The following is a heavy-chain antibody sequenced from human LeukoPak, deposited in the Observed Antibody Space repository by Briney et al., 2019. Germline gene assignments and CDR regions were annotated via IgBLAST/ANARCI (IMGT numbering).Heavy chain of an antibody. CDR3: AKDPMTTVNTVDSD. Sequence: PGGSLRLSCAASGFTFSSYAMSWVRQAPGKGLEWVSSISGPDNDTYYTDSVNGLFSISRDNSNNTLYLQMNSLRAEDTAVYYCAKDPMTTVNTVDSDWGQGTLVTVSS. CDR1: GFTFSSYA. D-gene: IGHD4-17*01. J-gene: IGHJ4*02. V-gene: IGHV3-23*01. CDR2: ISGPDNDT.